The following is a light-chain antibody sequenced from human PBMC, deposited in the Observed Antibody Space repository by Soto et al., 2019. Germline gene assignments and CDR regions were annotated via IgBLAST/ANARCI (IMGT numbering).Light chain of an antibody. J-gene: IGKJ5*01. V-gene: IGKV3-11*01. CDR1: QSINY. CDR3: QYRRT. CDR2: DVS. Sequence: EIVLTQSPATLSLSPGERVTLSCRASQSINYLDWYQHKPGQPPRLLIDDVSNMATGIPARFSGSGSGTDFTLTISSLEPEDFAVYYCQYRRTFGQGTRLEIK.